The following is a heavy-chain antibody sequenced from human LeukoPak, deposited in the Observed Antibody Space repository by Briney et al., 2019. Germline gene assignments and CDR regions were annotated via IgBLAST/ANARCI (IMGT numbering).Heavy chain of an antibody. D-gene: IGHD6-13*01. CDR1: EFTFNSYN. V-gene: IGHV3-21*06. CDR3: AREDASSLDY. Sequence: GGSLRLSCAASEFTFNSYNMNWVRQAPGKGLEWVSSISSSGSYIYYADSLKGRFAISRDNAKNSLYLQMNNLRAEDTAVYYCAREDASSLDYWGQGILVTVSS. CDR2: ISSSGSYI. J-gene: IGHJ4*02.